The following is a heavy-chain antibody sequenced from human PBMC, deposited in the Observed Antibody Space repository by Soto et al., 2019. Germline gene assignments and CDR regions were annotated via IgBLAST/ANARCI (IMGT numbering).Heavy chain of an antibody. CDR3: ARGRRPIAAAGTRYYYMDV. CDR2: MNPNSGNT. D-gene: IGHD6-13*01. J-gene: IGHJ6*03. CDR1: GCTFTSYD. Sequence: QVQLVQSGAEVKKPGASVKVSCKASGCTFTSYDINWVRQATGQGLEWMGWMNPNSGNTGYAQKFQGSVTMTRNTSISTAYMELSSLRAEDTAVYYCARGRRPIAAAGTRYYYMDVWGKGTTVTVSS. V-gene: IGHV1-8*01.